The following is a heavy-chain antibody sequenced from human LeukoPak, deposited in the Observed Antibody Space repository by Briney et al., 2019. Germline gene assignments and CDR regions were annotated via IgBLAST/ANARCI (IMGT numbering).Heavy chain of an antibody. CDR2: ISSSSSTT. D-gene: IGHD2-2*01. V-gene: IGHV3-48*01. J-gene: IGHJ4*02. Sequence: GGSLRLSCAASGFTFSSYSMNWVRQAPGKGLEWVSYISSSSSTTYYAGSVKGRFTISRDNSKNTLYLQMNSLRAEDTAVYYCAKAKLVVPAASWGQGTLVTVSS. CDR3: AKAKLVVPAAS. CDR1: GFTFSSYS.